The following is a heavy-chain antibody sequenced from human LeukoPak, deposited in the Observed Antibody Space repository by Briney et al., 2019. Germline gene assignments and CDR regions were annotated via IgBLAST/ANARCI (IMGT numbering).Heavy chain of an antibody. D-gene: IGHD2-2*01. CDR1: GFTFSDYY. Sequence: GGSLRLSCTASGFTFSDYYMSWIRQAPGKGLEWVSYISSSGSTIYYADSVKGRFTISRDNAKNSLYLQMNSLRAEDTAVYYCARAARGYCSSTSCFRFDYWGQGTLVTVSS. V-gene: IGHV3-11*04. CDR3: ARAARGYCSSTSCFRFDY. J-gene: IGHJ4*02. CDR2: ISSSGSTI.